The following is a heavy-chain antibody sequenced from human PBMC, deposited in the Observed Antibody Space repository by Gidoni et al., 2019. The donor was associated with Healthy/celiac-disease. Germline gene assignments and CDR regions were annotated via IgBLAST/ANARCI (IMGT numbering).Heavy chain of an antibody. Sequence: QVQLVQSGAEVKKPGASVKVSCKASGYTFTSYGISWVRQAPGQGLEWMGGISAYNGNTNYAQKLQGRVTMTTDTSTSTAYMELRSLRSDDTAVYYCARDRAYGDYDYYYYGMDVWGQGTTVTVSS. V-gene: IGHV1-18*01. J-gene: IGHJ6*02. D-gene: IGHD4-17*01. CDR2: ISAYNGNT. CDR1: GYTFTSYG. CDR3: ARDRAYGDYDYYYYGMDV.